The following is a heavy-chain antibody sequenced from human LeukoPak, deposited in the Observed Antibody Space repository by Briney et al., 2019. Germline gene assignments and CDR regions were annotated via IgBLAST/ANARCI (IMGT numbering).Heavy chain of an antibody. V-gene: IGHV1-46*01. D-gene: IGHD2-15*01. CDR1: GYTFTSKH. Sequence: ASVKVSCKASGYTFTSKHIHWVRQAPGQGLEWMGIINPNDGSTTYAQKFQGRVTMTSDTSTSTVYMELSSLRSEDTAVFYCARGYCSGGSCYSGHYWGQGTLVTVSS. CDR3: ARGYCSGGSCYSGHY. CDR2: INPNDGST. J-gene: IGHJ4*02.